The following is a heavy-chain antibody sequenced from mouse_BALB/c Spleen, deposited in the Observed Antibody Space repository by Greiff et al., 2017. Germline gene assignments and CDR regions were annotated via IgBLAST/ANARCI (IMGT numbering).Heavy chain of an antibody. D-gene: IGHD2-4*01. CDR1: GYTFTSYW. V-gene: IGHV1S81*02. J-gene: IGHJ2*01. CDR3: EREDYDPIDD. Sequence: QVQLQQPGAELVKPGASVKLSCKASGYTFTSYWMHWVKQRPGQGLEWIGEINPSNGRTNYNEKFKSKATLTVDKSSSTAYMQLSSLTSEDSAVYYCEREDYDPIDDWGQGTTLTVSA. CDR2: INPSNGRT.